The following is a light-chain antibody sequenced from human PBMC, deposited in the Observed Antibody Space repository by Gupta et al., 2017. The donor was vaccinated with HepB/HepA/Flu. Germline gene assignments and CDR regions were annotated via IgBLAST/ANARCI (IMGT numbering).Light chain of an antibody. CDR1: QSVSSSY. CDR2: GAS. V-gene: IGKV3-20*01. Sequence: EIVLTQSPGTLSLSPGERATLSCRASQSVSSSYLAWYQQKPGQAPRLLIYGASSRATGIPDRFSGSGSGTDFTLTISRREPEDFAVYYCQHECSSPITFGQGTKMDIK. CDR3: QHECSSPIT. J-gene: IGKJ2*01.